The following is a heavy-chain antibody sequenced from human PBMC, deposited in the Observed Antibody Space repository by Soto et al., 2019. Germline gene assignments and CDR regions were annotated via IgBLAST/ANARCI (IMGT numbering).Heavy chain of an antibody. CDR1: GGSISSSSYY. CDR2: IYYSGST. J-gene: IGHJ3*02. Sequence: PSETLSLTCTVSGGSISSSSYYWSWIRQPPGKGLEWIGYIYYSGSTNYNPSLKSRVTISVDTSKNQFSLKLSSVTAADTAVYYCARRWGIAAHEAFDIWGQGTMVTVSS. V-gene: IGHV4-61*01. CDR3: ARRWGIAAHEAFDI. D-gene: IGHD6-13*01.